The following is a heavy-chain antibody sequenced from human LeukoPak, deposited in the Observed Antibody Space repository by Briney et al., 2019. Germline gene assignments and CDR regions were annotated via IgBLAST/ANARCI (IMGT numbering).Heavy chain of an antibody. CDR1: GFTLNSNY. CDR3: ARGQQLVNYFDY. Sequence: GGSLRLSCAASGFTLNSNYMSWVRQAPGKGLEWVSVIYSGGSTYYADSVKGRFTISRDISKNTLYLQMNSPRADDTAVYYCARGQQLVNYFDYWGQGTLVTVSS. J-gene: IGHJ4*02. CDR2: IYSGGST. D-gene: IGHD6-13*01. V-gene: IGHV3-66*01.